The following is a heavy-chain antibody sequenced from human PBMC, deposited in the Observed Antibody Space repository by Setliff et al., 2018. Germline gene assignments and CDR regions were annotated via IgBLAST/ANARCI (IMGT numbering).Heavy chain of an antibody. CDR2: ISSSSSTI. D-gene: IGHD4-4*01. CDR1: GFTFSSYS. J-gene: IGHJ5*02. CDR3: LVTAAPDNWFDP. V-gene: IGHV3-48*01. Sequence: PGGSLRLSCAASGFTFSSYSMNWVRQAPGKGLEWVSYISSSSSTIYYADSVKGRFTISRDNAKNSLYLQMNSLRAEDTAVYYCLVTAAPDNWFDPWGQGTLVTVSS.